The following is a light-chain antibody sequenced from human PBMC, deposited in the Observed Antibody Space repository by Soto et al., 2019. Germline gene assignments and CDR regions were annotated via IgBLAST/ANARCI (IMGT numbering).Light chain of an antibody. CDR1: SSDIGGFHY. J-gene: IGLJ1*01. Sequence: QSVLTQPGAVPGSPGQSITIACTGSSSDIGGFHYVSWYQQYPGKAPKLIIFEVSNRPSGVSHRFSGSKSGNTASLTISELQTEDEADYYCSSYKKFDTQVFGTGTKVTVL. CDR3: SSYKKFDTQV. V-gene: IGLV2-14*01. CDR2: EVS.